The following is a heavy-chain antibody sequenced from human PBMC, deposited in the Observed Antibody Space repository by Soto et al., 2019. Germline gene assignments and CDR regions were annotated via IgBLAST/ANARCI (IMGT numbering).Heavy chain of an antibody. Sequence: EVQLLESGGGLVQPGGSLRLSCAASGFTFGSYAMSWVRQAPGKGLEWVSVISGSADTTYYAESVKGRFTISRDNXKXXLYLQINSLRAEDTAVYYCAKDGCSGGNCYANFDSWGQGTLVTVSS. V-gene: IGHV3-23*01. CDR2: ISGSADTT. D-gene: IGHD2-15*01. CDR1: GFTFGSYA. CDR3: AKDGCSGGNCYANFDS. J-gene: IGHJ4*02.